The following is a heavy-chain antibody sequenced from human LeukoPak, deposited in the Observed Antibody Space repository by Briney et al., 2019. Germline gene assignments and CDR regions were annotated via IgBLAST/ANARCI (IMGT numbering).Heavy chain of an antibody. Sequence: SETLSLTCAVYGGSFSGYYWSWIRQPPGKGLEWIGEINHSGGTNYNPSLKSRVTISVDTSKNQFSLKLSSVTAADTAVYYCARGMFYYDSSGSYYWGQGTLVTVSS. V-gene: IGHV4-34*01. D-gene: IGHD3-22*01. CDR2: INHSGGT. CDR3: ARGMFYYDSSGSYY. J-gene: IGHJ4*02. CDR1: GGSFSGYY.